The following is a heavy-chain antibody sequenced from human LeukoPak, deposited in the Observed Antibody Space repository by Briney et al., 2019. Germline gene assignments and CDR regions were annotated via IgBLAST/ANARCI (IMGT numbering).Heavy chain of an antibody. Sequence: GGSLRLSCAASGFTFSSYSMNWVRQAPGQGLEWVSSISSSSSYIYYADSVKGRFTISRDNAKNSLYLQMNSLRAGDTAVYYCARGGTDYGYVYWGQGTLVTVSS. CDR2: ISSSSSYI. V-gene: IGHV3-21*01. CDR3: ARGGTDYGYVY. D-gene: IGHD5-18*01. J-gene: IGHJ4*02. CDR1: GFTFSSYS.